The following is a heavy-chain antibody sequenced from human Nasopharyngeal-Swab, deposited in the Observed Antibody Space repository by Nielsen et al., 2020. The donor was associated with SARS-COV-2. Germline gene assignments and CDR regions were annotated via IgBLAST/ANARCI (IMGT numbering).Heavy chain of an antibody. CDR3: ARAGRVGDAYTGLDV. D-gene: IGHD5-24*01. Sequence: SETLSLTCAVDGWSFSGYYWSWIRQAPGKGLEWIGEISHNERTNYNPSLKSRIAMLVDTSNNQVSLKVSSVSAGDTAVYYCARAGRVGDAYTGLDVWGQGTTVTVSS. CDR2: ISHNERT. CDR1: GWSFSGYY. V-gene: IGHV4-34*01. J-gene: IGHJ6*02.